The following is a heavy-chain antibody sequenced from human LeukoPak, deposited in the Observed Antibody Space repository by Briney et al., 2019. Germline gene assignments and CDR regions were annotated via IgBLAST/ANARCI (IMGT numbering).Heavy chain of an antibody. J-gene: IGHJ4*02. V-gene: IGHV1-2*02. CDR2: INPNSGAT. CDR3: AREEVIAAAGPTLDY. CDR1: GYTFTDYY. Sequence: ASVKVSCKASGYTFTDYYMHWVRQAPGQGLEWMGWINPNSGATNYAQKFQGRVTMTRDTSISTAYMELSRLRSDDMAVFYCAREEVIAAAGPTLDYWGQGALVTVSS. D-gene: IGHD6-13*01.